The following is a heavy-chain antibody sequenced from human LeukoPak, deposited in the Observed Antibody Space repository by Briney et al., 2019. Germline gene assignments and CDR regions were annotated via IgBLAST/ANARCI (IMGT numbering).Heavy chain of an antibody. CDR2: ISFGGSKT. V-gene: IGHV3-30-3*01. CDR1: GFTFSNYV. Sequence: GGSLRLSCAASGFTFSNYVMHWVRQAPGKGLGWVALISFGGSKTFYADSVKGRFSISRDKSKDMVYLQMDSLTPEDSAVYFCGRDPDRLLVFGLDVWGQGTTVIVSS. CDR3: GRDPDRLLVFGLDV. D-gene: IGHD3-3*01. J-gene: IGHJ6*02.